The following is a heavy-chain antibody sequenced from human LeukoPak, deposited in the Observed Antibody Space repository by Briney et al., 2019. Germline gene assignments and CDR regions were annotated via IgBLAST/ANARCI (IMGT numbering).Heavy chain of an antibody. J-gene: IGHJ4*02. V-gene: IGHV3-66*01. CDR3: AKSILTFPSYFDY. CDR2: IYSGGST. Sequence: GGSLRLSCAASGFTVRSNYMNWVRQAPGKGLEWVSVIYSGGSTSYADSVKGRFTISRDNSKNTLYLQMNSLRAEDTAVYYCAKSILTFPSYFDYWGQGTLVTVSS. CDR1: GFTVRSNY. D-gene: IGHD2-2*02.